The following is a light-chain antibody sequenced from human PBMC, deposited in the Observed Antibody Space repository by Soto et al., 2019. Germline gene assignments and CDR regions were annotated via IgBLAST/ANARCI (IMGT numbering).Light chain of an antibody. Sequence: EIVLTQSPATLSLSPGEGATLSCRASQSVSSYLAWYQQNPGQAPRLLIYDASNRATGLPARFSGSGSGTDFTLTISRLEPEDFAVYYCQQRSNWPPTFGGGTKVEIK. CDR3: QQRSNWPPT. V-gene: IGKV3-11*01. CDR2: DAS. J-gene: IGKJ4*01. CDR1: QSVSSY.